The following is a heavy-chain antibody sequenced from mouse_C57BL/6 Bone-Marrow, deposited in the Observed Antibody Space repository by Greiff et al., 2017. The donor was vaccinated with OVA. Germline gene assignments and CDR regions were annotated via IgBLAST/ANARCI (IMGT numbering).Heavy chain of an antibody. CDR2: ISNGGGST. CDR1: GFTFSDYY. J-gene: IGHJ1*03. CDR3: ARQGLYYGSSYWYFDV. D-gene: IGHD1-1*01. V-gene: IGHV5-12*01. Sequence: EVQGVESGGGLVQPGGSLKLSCAASGFTFSDYYMYWVRQTPEKRLEWVAYISNGGGSTYYPDTVKGRFTLSRDNAKNTLYLQMSRLKSEDTAMYYCARQGLYYGSSYWYFDVWGTGTTVTVSS.